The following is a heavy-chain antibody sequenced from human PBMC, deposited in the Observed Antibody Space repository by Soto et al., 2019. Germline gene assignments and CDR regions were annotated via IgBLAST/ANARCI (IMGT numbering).Heavy chain of an antibody. J-gene: IGHJ3*02. CDR2: IYHSGSI. D-gene: IGHD3-10*01. CDR3: ASKFGELLADAFDI. CDR1: NASISSRKW. Sequence: QVQLQESGPGLVKPSGTLSLTCTVSNASISSRKWWTWVRQTPGKGLEWIGEIYHSGSINHNPSLKRRVTVSVDKSNNQFSLKMTSVTAADTAVYYCASKFGELLADAFDIWGQGTVVTVSS. V-gene: IGHV4-4*02.